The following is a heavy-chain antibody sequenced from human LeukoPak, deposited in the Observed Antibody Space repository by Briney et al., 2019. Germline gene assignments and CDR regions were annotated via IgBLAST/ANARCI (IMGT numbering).Heavy chain of an antibody. V-gene: IGHV3-7*04. CDR3: GRGSAYHIY. J-gene: IGHJ4*02. CDR2: IKQDGSEK. CDR1: GFTLSTYW. D-gene: IGHD3-16*01. Sequence: GESLSLSWAASGFTLSTYWMNWVRQPPGKGVEWIDNIKQDGSEKYYVDSLKGRFTNSRDNYNNSLYLQMTGLRAEDTAVYCCGRGSAYHIYWGQGTLVTVSS.